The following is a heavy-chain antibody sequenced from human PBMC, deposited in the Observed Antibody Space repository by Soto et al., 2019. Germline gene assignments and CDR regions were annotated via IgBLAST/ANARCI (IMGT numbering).Heavy chain of an antibody. D-gene: IGHD4-17*01. Sequence: QVQLQESGPGLVKPSQTLSLTCTVSGGSISSGGYYWSWIRQHPGKGLEWIGYIYYSGSNYYNPSLKSRVTISVDTSKNQFSLKLSSVTAADTAVYYCARGDYGDYVFLDYWGQGTLVTVSS. CDR2: IYYSGSN. J-gene: IGHJ4*02. CDR3: ARGDYGDYVFLDY. V-gene: IGHV4-31*03. CDR1: GGSISSGGYY.